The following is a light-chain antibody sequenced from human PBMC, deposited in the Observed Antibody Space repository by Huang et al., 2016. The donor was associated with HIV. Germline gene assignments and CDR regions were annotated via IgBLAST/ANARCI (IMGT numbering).Light chain of an antibody. Sequence: EIVLTQSPATLSLSPGERATLSCRARQSVSSYLAWYQKKPGQAPRLLIYDASNMATGIPARVSGSGSGTDFTLTISSLEPEDFAVYYCQQRSNWPRMYTFGQGTKLEIK. V-gene: IGKV3-11*01. J-gene: IGKJ2*01. CDR2: DAS. CDR3: QQRSNWPRMYT. CDR1: QSVSSY.